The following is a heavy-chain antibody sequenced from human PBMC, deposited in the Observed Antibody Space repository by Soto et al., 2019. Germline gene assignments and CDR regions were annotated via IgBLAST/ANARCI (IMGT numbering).Heavy chain of an antibody. D-gene: IGHD3-22*01. V-gene: IGHV3-33*01. J-gene: IGHJ2*01. CDR2: IWYDGSHE. Sequence: XGSLILSCAASGFIFSNYGMHWVRQAPGKGLECVAVIWYDGSHESYADSVKGRFTISRDNSKNTLFLQMNSLRAEDTAVYYCARDRYSYDSRAYQGVDWYFDPWGRGTLVTVSS. CDR3: ARDRYSYDSRAYQGVDWYFDP. CDR1: GFIFSNYG.